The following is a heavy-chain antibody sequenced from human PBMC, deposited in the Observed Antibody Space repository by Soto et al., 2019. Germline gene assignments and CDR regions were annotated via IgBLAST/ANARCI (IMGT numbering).Heavy chain of an antibody. J-gene: IGHJ4*02. Sequence: WGSLRLSCAASGFTFRSYALAFVRQPPVKGLEWVSTINDSGGTTYYADSVRGRFTVSRDNSKNTLYLQLSSLRADDTAVYYCARGFYYDSAGYHPFDYWGQGTLVTVSS. D-gene: IGHD3-22*01. CDR1: GFTFRSYA. CDR3: ARGFYYDSAGYHPFDY. CDR2: INDSGGTT. V-gene: IGHV3-23*01.